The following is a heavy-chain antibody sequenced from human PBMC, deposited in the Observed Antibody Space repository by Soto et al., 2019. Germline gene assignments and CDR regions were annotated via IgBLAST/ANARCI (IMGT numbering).Heavy chain of an antibody. CDR2: IYYSGST. CDR1: GGSISSGDYY. Sequence: SETLSLTCTVSGGSISSGDYYWSWIRQPPGKGLEWIGYIYYSGSTYYNPSLKSRVTISVDTSKNQFSLKLSSVTAADTAVYYCARAGAAAGTGWYFDYWGQGTLVTVSS. CDR3: ARAGAAAGTGWYFDY. J-gene: IGHJ4*02. V-gene: IGHV4-30-4*01. D-gene: IGHD6-13*01.